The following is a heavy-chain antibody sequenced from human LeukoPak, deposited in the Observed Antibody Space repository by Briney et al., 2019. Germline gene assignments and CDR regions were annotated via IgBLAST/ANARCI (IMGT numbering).Heavy chain of an antibody. V-gene: IGHV4-39*01. CDR1: GDSISSTSYY. CDR2: ICNSGTT. CDR3: ASRVYGLGSFNY. J-gene: IGHJ4*01. Sequence: SETLSLTCTVSGDSISSTSYYWDWIRQPPGKGLEWIGSICNSGTTYYNPSLKSRVTISVDTSKNQFSLKVSSVTAADTAVYYCASRVYGLGSFNYWGQGTLVTVSS. D-gene: IGHD3-10*01.